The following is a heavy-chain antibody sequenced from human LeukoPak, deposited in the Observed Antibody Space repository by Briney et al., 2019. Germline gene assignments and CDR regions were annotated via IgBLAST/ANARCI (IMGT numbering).Heavy chain of an antibody. J-gene: IGHJ4*02. Sequence: SETLSLTCTVSGGSISSDDYYWSWIRQPPGKGLEWIGEINHSGSTNYNPSLKSRVTISVDTSKNQFSLKLSSVTAADTAVYYCARRETVTWAYWGQGTLVTVSS. CDR3: ARRETVTWAY. D-gene: IGHD4-17*01. V-gene: IGHV4-34*01. CDR1: GGSISSDDYY. CDR2: INHSGST.